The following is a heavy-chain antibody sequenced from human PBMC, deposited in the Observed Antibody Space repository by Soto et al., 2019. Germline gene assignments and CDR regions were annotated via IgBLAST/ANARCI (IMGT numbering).Heavy chain of an antibody. Sequence: ASVKVSCKASGYTFTDYFMHWVRQAPGQGLEWMGWINPNSGGTNYAQKFQGWVTMTRDTSIGTAYMELGRLRSDDTAVYYCARGRYSSSYYFDYWGQGTLVTVSS. CDR2: INPNSGGT. D-gene: IGHD6-6*01. CDR1: GYTFTDYF. J-gene: IGHJ4*02. CDR3: ARGRYSSSYYFDY. V-gene: IGHV1-2*04.